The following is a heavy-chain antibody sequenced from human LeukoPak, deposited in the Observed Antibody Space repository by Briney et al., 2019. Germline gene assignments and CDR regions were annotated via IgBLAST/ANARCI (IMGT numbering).Heavy chain of an antibody. CDR1: GFTFSSYS. J-gene: IGHJ4*02. Sequence: PGGSLRLSCAASGFTFSSYSMNWVRQAPGKGLEWVSYISSSSSTIYYADSVKGRFTISRDNAKNSLYLQMNSLRAEDTAVYYCARDGYYDSSGGVYWGQGTLVTVSS. V-gene: IGHV3-48*01. CDR2: ISSSSSTI. D-gene: IGHD3-22*01. CDR3: ARDGYYDSSGGVY.